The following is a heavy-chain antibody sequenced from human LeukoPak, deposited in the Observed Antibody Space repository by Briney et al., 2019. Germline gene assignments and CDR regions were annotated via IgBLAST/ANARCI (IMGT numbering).Heavy chain of an antibody. CDR2: ISSSGSTI. D-gene: IGHD1-26*01. CDR3: AFYYTFDY. CDR1: GFTFSSYE. J-gene: IGHJ4*02. Sequence: PGGSLRLSCAASGFTFSSYEMNWVRQAPGKGLEWVSYISSSGSTIYYADSVKGRFTISRDNSKNTLYLQMNSLRAEDTAVYYCAFYYTFDYWGQGTLVTVSS. V-gene: IGHV3-48*03.